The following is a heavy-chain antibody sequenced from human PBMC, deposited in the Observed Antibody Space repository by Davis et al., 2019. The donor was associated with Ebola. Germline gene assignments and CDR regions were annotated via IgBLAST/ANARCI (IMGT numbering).Heavy chain of an antibody. D-gene: IGHD3-22*01. CDR2: IYYSGST. V-gene: IGHV4-39*07. CDR3: ASDHNYDSSGYNGMDV. CDR1: GASISSSNYY. Sequence: SETLSLTCTVSGASISSSNYYWGWIRQPPGKGLEWIGSIYYSGSTYYNPSLKSRVTISVDTSKNQFSLKLSSVTAADTAVYYCASDHNYDSSGYNGMDVWGQGTTVTVSS. J-gene: IGHJ6*02.